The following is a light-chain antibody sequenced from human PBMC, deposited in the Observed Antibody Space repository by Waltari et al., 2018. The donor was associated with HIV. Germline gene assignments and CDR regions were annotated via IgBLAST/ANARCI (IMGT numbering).Light chain of an antibody. Sequence: QSALTQPRSVSGSRGQSVTISCTGTSSDVGGYHYVSWYQQHPGKAPKLMIYDVTKRPSGVPDRFSGSKSGNTASLTISGLQADDEADYYCCSYAGSYKRIFGGGTKLTVL. CDR3: CSYAGSYKRI. CDR1: SSDVGGYHY. J-gene: IGLJ2*01. CDR2: DVT. V-gene: IGLV2-11*01.